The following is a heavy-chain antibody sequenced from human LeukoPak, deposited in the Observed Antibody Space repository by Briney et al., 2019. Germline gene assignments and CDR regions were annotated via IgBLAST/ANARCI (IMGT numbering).Heavy chain of an antibody. CDR3: ASELGYCSSTSCYGVQH. J-gene: IGHJ1*01. D-gene: IGHD2-2*01. V-gene: IGHV1-46*01. Sequence: ASVKVSCKASGYTLTSYYVHWVRQAPGQGLEWMGIINPSGGSTSYAQKFQGRVTMTRDMSTSTVYMELSSLRSEDTAVYYCASELGYCSSTSCYGVQHWGQGTLVTVSS. CDR2: INPSGGST. CDR1: GYTLTSYY.